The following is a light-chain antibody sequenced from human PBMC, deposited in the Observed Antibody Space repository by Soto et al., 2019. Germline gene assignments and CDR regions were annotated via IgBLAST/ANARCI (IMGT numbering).Light chain of an antibody. V-gene: IGLV1-40*01. J-gene: IGLJ2*01. CDR2: DNT. CDR1: SSNIGAGYD. CDR3: QSYDSSLSGWV. Sequence: QAVVTQPPSVSGAPGQRVTISCTGSSSNIGAGYDVHWYQQLPGTAPKLLIYDNTIRPSGVPDRFSGSKSGTSASLAITGLQAEDEADYYCQSYDSSLSGWVFGGGTKLTVL.